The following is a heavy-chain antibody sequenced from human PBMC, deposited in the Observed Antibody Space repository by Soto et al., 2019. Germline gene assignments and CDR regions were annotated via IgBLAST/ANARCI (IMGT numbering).Heavy chain of an antibody. CDR1: GYTFTSYA. Sequence: ASVKVSCKASGYTFTSYAMHWVRQAPGQRLEWMGWINAGNGNTKYSQKFQGRVTITRDTSASTAYMELSSLRSEDTAVYYCARVLRPVAVDAFAIWGQGTMVTVSS. CDR2: INAGNGNT. D-gene: IGHD2-15*01. CDR3: ARVLRPVAVDAFAI. J-gene: IGHJ3*02. V-gene: IGHV1-3*01.